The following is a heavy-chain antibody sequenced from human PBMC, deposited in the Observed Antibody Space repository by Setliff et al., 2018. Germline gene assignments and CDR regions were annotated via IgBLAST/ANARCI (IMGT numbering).Heavy chain of an antibody. D-gene: IGHD4-17*01. Sequence: PSETLSLTCNVSGVSFSSTTFYWAWIRQSPGKGLEWIGSVSFFGSAYYNPSLQSRGAISLDTSRNQFSLELSSVTAADTAVYFCARLPRTVTHFDYWGQGMLVTVSS. J-gene: IGHJ4*02. CDR1: GVSFSSTTFY. CDR3: ARLPRTVTHFDY. CDR2: VSFFGSA. V-gene: IGHV4-39*07.